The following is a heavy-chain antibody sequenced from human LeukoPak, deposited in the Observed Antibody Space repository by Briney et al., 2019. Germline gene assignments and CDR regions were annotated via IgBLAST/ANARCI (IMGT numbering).Heavy chain of an antibody. D-gene: IGHD3-22*01. Sequence: GGSLRLSCAASGFTFSSYAMHWVRQAPGKGLEWVAVISYDGSNKYYADSVKGRFTISRDNSKNTLYLQMNSLRAEDTAVYYCAKAPGGYSYFDYWGQGTLVTVSS. J-gene: IGHJ4*02. V-gene: IGHV3-30*04. CDR2: ISYDGSNK. CDR3: AKAPGGYSYFDY. CDR1: GFTFSSYA.